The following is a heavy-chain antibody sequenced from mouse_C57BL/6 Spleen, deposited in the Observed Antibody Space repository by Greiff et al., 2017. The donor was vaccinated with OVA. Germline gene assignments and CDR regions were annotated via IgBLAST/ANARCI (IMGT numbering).Heavy chain of an antibody. Sequence: EVQLVESGGGLVKPGGSLKLSCAASGFTFSSYAMSWVRQTPEKRLEWVATISDGGSYTYYPDNVKGRFTISRANAKNNLYLQMSHLKSEDTAMYYCARENYSLYYFDYWGQGTTLTVSS. CDR1: GFTFSSYA. CDR2: ISDGGSYT. D-gene: IGHD2-12*01. V-gene: IGHV5-4*01. J-gene: IGHJ2*01. CDR3: ARENYSLYYFDY.